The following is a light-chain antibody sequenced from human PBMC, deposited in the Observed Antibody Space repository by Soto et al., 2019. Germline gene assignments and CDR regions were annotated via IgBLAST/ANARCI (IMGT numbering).Light chain of an antibody. CDR1: NSDVGSYNL. V-gene: IGLV2-23*02. CDR2: DVH. Sequence: QSALTQPASVSGSPGQSITISCTGTNSDVGSYNLVSWYQHHPGKAPQLMIYDVHTWPSGVSNRFSGSKSGNTPSLTISGLEDEDEADYYFCSNAGSSTGVFGGGTKVTVL. CDR3: CSNAGSSTGV. J-gene: IGLJ3*02.